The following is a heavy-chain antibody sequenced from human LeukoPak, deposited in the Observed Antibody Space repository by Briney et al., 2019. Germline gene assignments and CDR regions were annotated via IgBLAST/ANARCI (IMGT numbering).Heavy chain of an antibody. CDR1: GFTFSSFA. D-gene: IGHD3-10*01. J-gene: IGHJ6*03. CDR3: AKSPYFYNSGRYVDV. Sequence: PGGSLRLSCVPSGFTFSSFAMTWVRQAPGKGLEWVSSISGSGGTTYYADSIKGRFTISRDSSKNMLYLQMNRLRAGDNAVYYCAKSPYFYNSGRYVDVWGKGTTVTVSS. V-gene: IGHV3-23*01. CDR2: ISGSGGTT.